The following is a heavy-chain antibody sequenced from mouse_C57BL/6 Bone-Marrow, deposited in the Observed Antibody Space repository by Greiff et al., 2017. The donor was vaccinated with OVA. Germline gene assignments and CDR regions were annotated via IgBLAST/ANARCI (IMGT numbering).Heavy chain of an antibody. D-gene: IGHD1-1*01. J-gene: IGHJ1*03. CDR2: ILPSIGRT. CDR3: ARPGFTTVVATDWYFDV. V-gene: IGHV15-2*01. CDR1: DSEVFPIAY. Sequence: QVQLQQSGSELRSPGSSVKLSCKDFDSEVFPIAYMSWVRQKPGHGFEWIGGILPSIGRTIYGEKFEDKATLDADTLSNTAYLELNSLTSEDSAIYYCARPGFTTVVATDWYFDVWGTGTTVTVSS.